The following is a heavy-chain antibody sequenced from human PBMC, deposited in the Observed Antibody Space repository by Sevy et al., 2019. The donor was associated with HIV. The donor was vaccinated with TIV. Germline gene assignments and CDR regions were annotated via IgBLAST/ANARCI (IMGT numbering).Heavy chain of an antibody. J-gene: IGHJ4*02. D-gene: IGHD3-3*01. CDR1: GGSISSGSYY. CDR2: IYTSGST. CDR3: ARDPDYDVWSGYYTGPPL. Sequence: SETLSLTCTVSGGSISSGSYYWSWIRQPAGKGLEWIGRIYTSGSTNYNPSLKSRVTMSVDTSKNQFSLKLSSVTAAVTGVYYCARDPDYDVWSGYYTGPPLWGQGTLVTVSS. V-gene: IGHV4-61*02.